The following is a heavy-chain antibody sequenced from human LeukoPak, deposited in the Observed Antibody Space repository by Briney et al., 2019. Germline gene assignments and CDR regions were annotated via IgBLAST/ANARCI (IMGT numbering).Heavy chain of an antibody. D-gene: IGHD3-16*01. CDR3: ARDGGVTVEGGGDTSWFDP. CDR1: GGSISSTDYY. V-gene: IGHV4-39*07. Sequence: SETLSLTCTVSGGSISSTDYYWGWLRQPPGKGLEWIGSIHYSGSNYYNPSLKSRVTISVDSSKKQFSVRLSSVTAADTAVYYCARDGGVTVEGGGDTSWFDPWGQGTLVTVSS. CDR2: IHYSGSN. J-gene: IGHJ5*02.